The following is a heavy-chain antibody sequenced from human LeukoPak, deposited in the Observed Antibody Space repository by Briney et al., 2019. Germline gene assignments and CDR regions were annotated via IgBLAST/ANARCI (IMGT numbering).Heavy chain of an antibody. CDR1: GGSFSVYY. J-gene: IGHJ4*02. Sequence: SETLSLTCAVYGGSFSVYYWAWIRQPPGKGLEWIGEINHNGGINYNPSLKSRVTLPLDTPINHVSLRLTSVTAADPGVYYCARGFLAHIYGSSSHDFGGQGTVVSV. CDR3: ARGFLAHIYGSSSHDF. V-gene: IGHV4-34*01. CDR2: INHNGGI. D-gene: IGHD3-10*01.